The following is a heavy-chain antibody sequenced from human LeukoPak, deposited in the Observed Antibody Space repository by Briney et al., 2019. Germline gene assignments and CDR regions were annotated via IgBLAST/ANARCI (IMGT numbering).Heavy chain of an antibody. CDR1: GYTLTELS. Sequence: ASVKVSCKVSGYTLTELSMHWVRQAPGKGLEWMGGFDPEDGETIYSQKFQGRVTMTEDTSTDTAYMELSSLRSEDTAVYYCPTERAYYGSGSYLYWGQGTLVTVSS. D-gene: IGHD3-10*01. J-gene: IGHJ4*02. V-gene: IGHV1-24*01. CDR2: FDPEDGET. CDR3: PTERAYYGSGSYLY.